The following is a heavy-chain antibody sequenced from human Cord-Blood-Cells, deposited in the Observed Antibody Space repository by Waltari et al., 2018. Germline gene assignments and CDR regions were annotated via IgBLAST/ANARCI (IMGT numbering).Heavy chain of an antibody. Sequence: QVQLVQSGAEVKKPGSSVKVSCKASGGTFSSYAISWVRQAPGQGLEWMGGISPIFGTANYARKFQGRVTITADESTSTAYMELSSLRSEDTAVYYCARGGGHCSSTSCYRDAFDIWGQGTMVTVSS. CDR1: GGTFSSYA. V-gene: IGHV1-69*01. D-gene: IGHD2-2*01. J-gene: IGHJ3*02. CDR3: ARGGGHCSSTSCYRDAFDI. CDR2: ISPIFGTA.